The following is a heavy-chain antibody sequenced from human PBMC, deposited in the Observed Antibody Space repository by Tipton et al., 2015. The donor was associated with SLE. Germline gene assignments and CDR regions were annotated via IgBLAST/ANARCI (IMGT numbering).Heavy chain of an antibody. V-gene: IGHV3-23*03. CDR2: IYSGGSTT. D-gene: IGHD1-26*01. CDR1: GFTFSSYA. CDR3: AKPTAGTTKSFDY. Sequence: SLRLSCAASGFTFSSYAMTWVRQAPGKGLEWVSIIYSGGSTTYNADSVKCRFTISRDNSKNTLYLQMNSLRAEDTAVYYCAKPTAGTTKSFDYWGQGTLVTVSS. J-gene: IGHJ4*02.